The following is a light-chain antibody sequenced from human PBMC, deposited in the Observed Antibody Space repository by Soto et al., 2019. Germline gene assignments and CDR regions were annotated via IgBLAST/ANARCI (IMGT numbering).Light chain of an antibody. CDR1: QSISSW. CDR2: DDS. J-gene: IGKJ1*01. V-gene: IGKV1-5*01. Sequence: DIQMAQSPSTLSASVGDRVTITCRASQSISSWLAWYQQKPGKAPKLLIYDDSTLESGVPSRFSGSGSGTEFTLTITSRQPDDFAAYYCQQSYSPPRTFGQGTKVDIK. CDR3: QQSYSPPRT.